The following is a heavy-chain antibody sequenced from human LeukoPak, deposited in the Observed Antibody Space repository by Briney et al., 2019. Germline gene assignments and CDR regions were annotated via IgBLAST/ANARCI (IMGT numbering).Heavy chain of an antibody. CDR1: GGSFSGYY. V-gene: IGHV4-34*01. CDR3: VRGPNDSDHDFDY. D-gene: IGHD1-14*01. J-gene: IGHJ4*02. CDR2: IDHSGST. Sequence: NTSETLSLTCAVYGGSFSGYYWSWIRQPPGKGLEWIGQIDHSGSTAYTSSLKSRVTMSVDPSKNQFSLRLISVTDADTAVYYCVRGPNDSDHDFDYWGQGTLVTVSS.